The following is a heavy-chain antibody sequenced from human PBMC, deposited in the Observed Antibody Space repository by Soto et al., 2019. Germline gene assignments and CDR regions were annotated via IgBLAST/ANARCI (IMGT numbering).Heavy chain of an antibody. CDR3: AKGNFVNFPLCDS. CDR2: ISADGNNS. CDR1: GISFSVFV. J-gene: IGHJ1*01. V-gene: IGHV3-30*18. Sequence: GGSLRLSCVASGISFSVFVMHSVRQSPGKGLDWVAGISADGNNSFYVDSVRGRFTIARDNSRNTLYLEINTLRPDDTAWYFCAKGNFVNFPLCDSGGQVAQVAVSS. D-gene: IGHD2-21*02.